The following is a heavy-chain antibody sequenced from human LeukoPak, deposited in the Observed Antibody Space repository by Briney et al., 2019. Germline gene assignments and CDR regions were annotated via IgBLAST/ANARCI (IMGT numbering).Heavy chain of an antibody. D-gene: IGHD3-16*01. J-gene: IGHJ6*03. CDR3: ARVMSASVWRTYGSYYYYYYMDV. CDR2: IKQDGSEK. Sequence: GGSLRLSCAASGFTFSSYWMTWVRQAPGKGLEWVANIKQDGSEKYSVDSVKGRFTIARDNAKNSLYMQMNSLRAEDTAVYYCARVMSASVWRTYGSYYYYYYMDVWGKGTTVTVSS. V-gene: IGHV3-7*01. CDR1: GFTFSSYW.